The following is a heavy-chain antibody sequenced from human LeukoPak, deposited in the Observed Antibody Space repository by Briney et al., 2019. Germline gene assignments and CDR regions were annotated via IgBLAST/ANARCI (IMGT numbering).Heavy chain of an antibody. CDR1: GGSISSYY. J-gene: IGHJ4*02. Sequence: SETLSLTCTVSGGSISSYYWGWIRQPPGKGLEWIGTISYSGTTYYNPSLESRVTISVDTSRNQFSLKLTSVTAADTAVYYCARHKMGTTRLYYFDYWGQGTLVTVSS. CDR3: ARHKMGTTRLYYFDY. D-gene: IGHD1-26*01. V-gene: IGHV4-39*01. CDR2: ISYSGTT.